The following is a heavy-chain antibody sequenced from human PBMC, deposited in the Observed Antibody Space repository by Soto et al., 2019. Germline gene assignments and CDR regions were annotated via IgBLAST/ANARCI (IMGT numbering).Heavy chain of an antibody. D-gene: IGHD2-2*01. J-gene: IGHJ4*02. V-gene: IGHV3-66*01. CDR2: IDIGGNT. CDR3: ARGRGSTGYLGREHYFDY. CDR1: GFSVTNNY. Sequence: EVQGVESGGGLVQPGGSLRLSCAASGFSVTNNYMNWVRQAPGKGLEWVSIIDIGGNTYYADSVKDRFTISRDNSRNTLYLHMDSLRAEDTAVYYCARGRGSTGYLGREHYFDYWGQGTLVTVSP.